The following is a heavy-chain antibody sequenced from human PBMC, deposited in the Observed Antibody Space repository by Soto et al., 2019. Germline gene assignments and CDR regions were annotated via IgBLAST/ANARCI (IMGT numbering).Heavy chain of an antibody. Sequence: GESLKISCNGSGYSFTSYWISWVRQMPGKGLEWMGRIDPSDSYTNYSPSFQGHVTISADKSISTAYLQWSGLKASDTAMYYCARHISYYDSSGYPTPFDYWGQGTLVTVSS. CDR2: IDPSDSYT. V-gene: IGHV5-10-1*01. CDR1: GYSFTSYW. D-gene: IGHD3-22*01. CDR3: ARHISYYDSSGYPTPFDY. J-gene: IGHJ4*02.